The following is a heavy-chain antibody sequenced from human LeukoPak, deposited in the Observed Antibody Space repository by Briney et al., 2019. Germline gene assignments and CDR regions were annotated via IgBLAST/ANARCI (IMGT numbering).Heavy chain of an antibody. CDR1: GGTFSSYA. Sequence: GASVKVSCKASGGTFSSYAISWVRQAPGQGLEWMGGIIPIFGTANYAQKFQGRVTITTDESTSTAYMELSSLRSEDTAVYYCAREGSYYYDSSGYYRDDNWFDPWGQGTLVTVSS. D-gene: IGHD3-22*01. CDR3: AREGSYYYDSSGYYRDDNWFDP. J-gene: IGHJ5*02. V-gene: IGHV1-69*05. CDR2: IIPIFGTA.